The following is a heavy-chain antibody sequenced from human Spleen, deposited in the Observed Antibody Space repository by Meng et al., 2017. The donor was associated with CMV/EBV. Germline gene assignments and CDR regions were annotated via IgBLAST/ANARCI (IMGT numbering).Heavy chain of an antibody. Sequence: GSLRLSCTVSGGSISSYYWSWIRQPPGKGLEYIGYIYYSGSTNYNPSLKSRLTISVDTSKNQFSLRLTSVTAADTAVYYCARVQRSSVPAAWVIDAFDIWGQGTTVTVSS. D-gene: IGHD3-16*02. CDR2: IYYSGST. V-gene: IGHV4-59*01. CDR3: ARVQRSSVPAAWVIDAFDI. CDR1: GGSISSYY. J-gene: IGHJ3*02.